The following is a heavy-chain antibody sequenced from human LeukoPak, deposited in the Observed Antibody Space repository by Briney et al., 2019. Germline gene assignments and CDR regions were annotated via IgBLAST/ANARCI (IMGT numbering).Heavy chain of an antibody. J-gene: IGHJ6*02. CDR3: AKAMRTGSSSWYGAYYYYGMDV. CDR2: ISYDGSNK. V-gene: IGHV3-30*18. CDR1: GFTFSSYG. D-gene: IGHD6-13*01. Sequence: SGGSLRLSCAAFGFTFSSYGMHWVRQAPGKGLEWVAVISYDGSNKYYADSVKGRFTISRDNSKNTLYLQMNSLRAEDTAVYYCAKAMRTGSSSWYGAYYYYGMDVWGQGTTVTVSS.